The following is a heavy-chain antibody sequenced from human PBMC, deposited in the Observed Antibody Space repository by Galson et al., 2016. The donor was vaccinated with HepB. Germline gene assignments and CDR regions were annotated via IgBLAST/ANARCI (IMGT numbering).Heavy chain of an antibody. CDR2: IDSDGSDT. CDR3: ARGGLGPFCSGGSCYPN. CDR1: GFTFSLHW. J-gene: IGHJ4*02. D-gene: IGHD2-15*01. Sequence: SLRLSCAASGFTFSLHWMHWVRQVPGKGLVWVSHIDSDGSDTSDADSLKGRFTISRDNAKNTLFLQMNSLRAEDTAVYYCARGGLGPFCSGGSCYPNWGQGTLVTVSS. V-gene: IGHV3-74*01.